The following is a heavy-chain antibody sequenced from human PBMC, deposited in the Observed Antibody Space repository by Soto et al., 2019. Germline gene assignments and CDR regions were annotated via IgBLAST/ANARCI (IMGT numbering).Heavy chain of an antibody. CDR1: GFTFTSSA. V-gene: IGHV1-58*02. J-gene: IGHJ3*02. D-gene: IGHD2-15*01. CDR2: IVVGSGNT. CDR3: AAGRGYCSGGSCYPIKADAFDI. Sequence: ASVKVSCKASGFTFTSSAMQWVRQARGQRLEWIGWIVVGSGNTNYAQKFQERVTITRDMSTSTAYTELGSLRSEDTAVYYCAAGRGYCSGGSCYPIKADAFDIWGQGTMVTVSS.